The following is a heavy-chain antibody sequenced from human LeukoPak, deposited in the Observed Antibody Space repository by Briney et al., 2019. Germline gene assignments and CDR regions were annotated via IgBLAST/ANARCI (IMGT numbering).Heavy chain of an antibody. J-gene: IGHJ4*02. CDR3: AKDFETYYYDSSGYFGY. CDR2: ISYDGSKK. CDR1: GFTFSSYG. V-gene: IGHV3-30*18. Sequence: GGSLRLSCAASGFTFSSYGMHWVRQAPGKGLEWGAVISYDGSKKYYADSVKGRFTISRDNSKNTLYLQMNSLRAEDTAVYYCAKDFETYYYDSSGYFGYWGQGTPVTVSS. D-gene: IGHD3-22*01.